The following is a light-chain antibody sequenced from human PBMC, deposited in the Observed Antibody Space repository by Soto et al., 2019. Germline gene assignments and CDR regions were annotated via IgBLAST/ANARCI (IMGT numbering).Light chain of an antibody. J-gene: IGKJ5*01. CDR3: QQYDNSPMT. CDR1: QSVSRSY. V-gene: IGKV3-20*01. Sequence: ESVLTQSPGTISLAPGERATLSCRASQSVSRSYLAWYQQKPGQAPRLLIYGVSRRATGTPDRFSGSGSGTDFTLTISGLDPEDFAVDYCQQYDNSPMTFGQATRLEIK. CDR2: GVS.